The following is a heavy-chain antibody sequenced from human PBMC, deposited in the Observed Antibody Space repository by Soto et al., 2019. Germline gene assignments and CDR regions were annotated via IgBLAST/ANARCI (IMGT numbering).Heavy chain of an antibody. CDR2: IYHSGST. Sequence: QVQLQESGPGLVKPSGTLSLTCAVSGGSISSSNWWGWVRQPPGKGLEWIGEIYHSGSTNYNPSLKSRVTMTVDKSKNQFSLKLSSVTAADTAVYYCARVLGNDAFDIWGQGTMLTVSS. V-gene: IGHV4-4*02. D-gene: IGHD3-3*02. CDR1: GGSISSSNW. CDR3: ARVLGNDAFDI. J-gene: IGHJ3*02.